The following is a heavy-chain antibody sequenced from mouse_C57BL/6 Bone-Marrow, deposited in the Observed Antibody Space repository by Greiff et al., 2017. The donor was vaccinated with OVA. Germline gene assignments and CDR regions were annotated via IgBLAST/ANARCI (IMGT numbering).Heavy chain of an antibody. Sequence: VMLVESGAELVRPGTSVKMSCKASGYTFTNYWIGWAKQRPGHGLEWIGDIYPGGGYTNYNEKFKGKATLTADKSSSTAYMQFSSLTSEDSAIYYCAYYGSSYGDFDVWGTGATVTVSS. J-gene: IGHJ1*03. D-gene: IGHD1-1*01. CDR1: GYTFTNYW. V-gene: IGHV1-63*01. CDR2: IYPGGGYT. CDR3: AYYGSSYGDFDV.